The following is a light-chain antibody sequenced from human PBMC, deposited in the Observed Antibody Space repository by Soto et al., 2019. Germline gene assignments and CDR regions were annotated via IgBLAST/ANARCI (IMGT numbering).Light chain of an antibody. J-gene: IGKJ1*01. CDR3: QQYGGSGT. CDR1: QSVSNNY. V-gene: IGKV3-20*01. Sequence: ESVLTQSPGTLSLSPGERATLSCRASQSVSNNYLAWYQQKPGQAPRRLIYGASNRATGIPDRFSGSGSGTDFTLTISRLEPEDFAVYYCQQYGGSGTFGQGTKVDIK. CDR2: GAS.